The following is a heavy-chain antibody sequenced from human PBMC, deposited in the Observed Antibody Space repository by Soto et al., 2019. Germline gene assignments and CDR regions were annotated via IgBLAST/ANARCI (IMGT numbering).Heavy chain of an antibody. D-gene: IGHD3-10*01. Sequence: QVQLVESGGGVVQPGRSLRLSCAASGFTFSSYGMHWVRQAPGKGLEWVAVIWYDGSNKYYADSVKGRFTISRDNSKNTLYLQMNSLRAEDTAVYYCARGGMFRRVEDVWGQGTTVTVSS. V-gene: IGHV3-33*01. CDR2: IWYDGSNK. CDR1: GFTFSSYG. CDR3: ARGGMFRRVEDV. J-gene: IGHJ6*02.